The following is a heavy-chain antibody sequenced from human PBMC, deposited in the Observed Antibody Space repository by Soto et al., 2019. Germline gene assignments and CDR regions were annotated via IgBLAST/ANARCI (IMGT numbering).Heavy chain of an antibody. D-gene: IGHD6-19*01. Sequence: GSLRLSCAASGFTFSSYGMHWVRQAPGKGLEWVAVISYDGSNKYYADSVKGRFTISRDNSKSTLYLQMNSLRAEDTAVYYCAKRAYSSGWYGGNDYYYYGMDVWGQGTTVTVSS. CDR3: AKRAYSSGWYGGNDYYYYGMDV. J-gene: IGHJ6*02. CDR2: ISYDGSNK. V-gene: IGHV3-30*18. CDR1: GFTFSSYG.